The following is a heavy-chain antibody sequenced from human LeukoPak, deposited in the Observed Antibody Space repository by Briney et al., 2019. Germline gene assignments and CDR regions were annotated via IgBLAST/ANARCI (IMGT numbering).Heavy chain of an antibody. CDR2: IYHSGST. V-gene: IGHV4-38-2*02. D-gene: IGHD6-19*01. CDR1: GYSISSGYY. Sequence: SETLSLTCTVSGYSISSGYYWGWIRQPPGKGLEWIGSIYHSGSTYYNPSLKSRVTISVDTSKNQFSLKLSSVTAADTAVYYCARAGYRARIAVAGTGGAQFDPWGQGTLVTVSS. J-gene: IGHJ5*02. CDR3: ARAGYRARIAVAGTGGAQFDP.